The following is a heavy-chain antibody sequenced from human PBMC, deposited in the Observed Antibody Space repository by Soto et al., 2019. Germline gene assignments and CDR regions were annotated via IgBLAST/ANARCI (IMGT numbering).Heavy chain of an antibody. CDR2: IWYDGSNK. Sequence: GGSLRLSCAASGFTFSSYGMHWVRQAPGKGLEWVAVIWYDGSNKYYADSVKGRFTISRDNSKNTLYLQMNSLRAEDTAVYYCAREGMYYYDSSGYENRYYFDYWGQGTLVTVSS. CDR1: GFTFSSYG. CDR3: AREGMYYYDSSGYENRYYFDY. D-gene: IGHD3-22*01. J-gene: IGHJ4*02. V-gene: IGHV3-33*01.